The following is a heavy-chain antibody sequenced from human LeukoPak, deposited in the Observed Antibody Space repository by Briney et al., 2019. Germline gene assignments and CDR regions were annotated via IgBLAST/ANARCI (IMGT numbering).Heavy chain of an antibody. Sequence: GGSLRLSCATSGFPFSDFSMSWVRQAPGKGLEWISTTNSGGTSTYYAESVKGRLTISRDNSKNSLYLQMSSLRVEDTAVYYCAKQSYARSLGEGGPGTLVSVSS. D-gene: IGHD2-8*01. V-gene: IGHV3-23*01. J-gene: IGHJ4*02. CDR3: AKQSYARSLGE. CDR2: TNSGGTST. CDR1: GFPFSDFS.